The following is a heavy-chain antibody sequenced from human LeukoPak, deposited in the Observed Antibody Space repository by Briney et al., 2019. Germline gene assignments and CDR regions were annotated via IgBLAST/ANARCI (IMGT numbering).Heavy chain of an antibody. Sequence: SETLSLTCTVSGGSISSNSYYWGWIRQPPGKGLEWIGSIYYSGSTYYNPSLKSRVTISVDSSKNQFSLKLSSVTAADTAVYYCARGYPFDIRGRGTMVTVSS. D-gene: IGHD1-14*01. CDR1: GGSISSNSYY. CDR3: ARGYPFDI. CDR2: IYYSGST. J-gene: IGHJ3*02. V-gene: IGHV4-39*07.